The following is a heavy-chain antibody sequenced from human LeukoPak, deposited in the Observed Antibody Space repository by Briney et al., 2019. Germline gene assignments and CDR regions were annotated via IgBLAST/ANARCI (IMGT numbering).Heavy chain of an antibody. J-gene: IGHJ3*02. Sequence: GGSLRLSCAASGFTFSSYDMHWVRQATGKGLEWVSAIGTAGDTYYPGSVKGRFTISRENAENSLYLQMNSLRAGDTAVYYCARGDGIRRSMGAFDIWGQGTMVTVSS. D-gene: IGHD5-24*01. CDR2: IGTAGDT. V-gene: IGHV3-13*01. CDR3: ARGDGIRRSMGAFDI. CDR1: GFTFSSYD.